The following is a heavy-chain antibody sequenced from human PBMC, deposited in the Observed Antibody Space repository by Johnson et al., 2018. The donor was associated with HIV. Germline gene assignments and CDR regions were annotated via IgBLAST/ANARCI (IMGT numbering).Heavy chain of an antibody. J-gene: IGHJ3*02. CDR3: TRELGEDDYYDSGGDAFDI. D-gene: IGHD3-22*01. CDR1: GFTFSSYA. V-gene: IGHV3-64*04. CDR2: ITGNGGST. Sequence: QVQLVESGGGLVQPGGSLRLSCAASGFTFSSYAINWVRQAPGKGLEYVSGITGNGGSTYYANSVKGRFSISRDNPKNTLYLQMNSLRAEDTAVYYCTRELGEDDYYDSGGDAFDIWGQGTMVTVSS.